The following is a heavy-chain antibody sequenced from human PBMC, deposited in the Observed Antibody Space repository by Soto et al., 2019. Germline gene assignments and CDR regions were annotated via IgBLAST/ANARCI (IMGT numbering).Heavy chain of an antibody. D-gene: IGHD2-2*01. J-gene: IGHJ4*02. CDR1: GFTFSSYS. CDR3: GTWRGSSWFDY. Sequence: GESLKISCKASGFTFSSYSLGWVRHMPGKGLQWMGNIFSSDSSAKYSPSLVGQVTISVDRSINIAYLQWSSLKASDTAIYYCGTWRGSSWFDYWGPGTQVTVYS. CDR2: IFSSDSSA. V-gene: IGHV5-51*01.